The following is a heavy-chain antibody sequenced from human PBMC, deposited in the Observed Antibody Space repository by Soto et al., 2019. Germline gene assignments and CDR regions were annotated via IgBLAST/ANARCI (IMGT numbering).Heavy chain of an antibody. CDR3: AKRTGSAYHDY. CDR2: ISGSGGTT. Sequence: EVQLLESGGGLVQPGGSLRLSCAASGFTFSNNAMSWLRQAPGMGLVRVSGISGSGGTTYYADSVKGRFTISRDNSKNTLYLQMNSRIAEDTAVYYCAKRTGSAYHDYWGQGTLVTVSS. D-gene: IGHD6-19*01. V-gene: IGHV3-23*01. J-gene: IGHJ4*02. CDR1: GFTFSNNA.